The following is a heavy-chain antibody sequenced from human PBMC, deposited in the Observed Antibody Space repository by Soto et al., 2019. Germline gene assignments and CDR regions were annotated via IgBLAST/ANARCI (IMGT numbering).Heavy chain of an antibody. CDR1: GGSISSYY. Sequence: PSETLSLTCTVSGGSISSYYWRWIRQPPGKGLEWIGYIYYSGSTNYNPSLKSRVTISVDTSKNQFSLKLSPVTAADTAVYYCARGGSSGWFGPWGQGTLVTVSS. CDR2: IYYSGST. CDR3: ARGGSSGWFGP. J-gene: IGHJ5*02. V-gene: IGHV4-59*01. D-gene: IGHD6-6*01.